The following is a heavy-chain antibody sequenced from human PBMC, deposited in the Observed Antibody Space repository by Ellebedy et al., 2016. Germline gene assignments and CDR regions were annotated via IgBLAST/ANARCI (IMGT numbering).Heavy chain of an antibody. Sequence: GESLKISCAASGFTFSSFWMSWVRQTPGEVLEWVANIKQDGSEKNYVDSVKGRFTISRNNAKNSLYLQMNSLRAEDTAVYYCARDNPHDYGGNSYFWGQGTLVTVSS. CDR3: ARDNPHDYGGNSYF. V-gene: IGHV3-7*03. CDR1: GFTFSSFW. J-gene: IGHJ4*02. CDR2: IKQDGSEK. D-gene: IGHD4-23*01.